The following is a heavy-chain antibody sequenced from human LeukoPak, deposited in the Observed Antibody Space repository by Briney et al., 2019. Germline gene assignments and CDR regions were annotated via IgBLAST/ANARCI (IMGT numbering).Heavy chain of an antibody. Sequence: GGSLRLSCVASGFTFSSYWMHWVRHAPGEGLVWVSRINSDGSTTTYADSVKGRFTTSRDNAKNTLYLQMNSLRVEDTAVYYCARSTTHPYYNYMDVWGKGTTVTLSS. CDR2: INSDGSTT. CDR1: GFTFSSYW. CDR3: ARSTTHPYYNYMDV. V-gene: IGHV3-74*01. J-gene: IGHJ6*03. D-gene: IGHD4-17*01.